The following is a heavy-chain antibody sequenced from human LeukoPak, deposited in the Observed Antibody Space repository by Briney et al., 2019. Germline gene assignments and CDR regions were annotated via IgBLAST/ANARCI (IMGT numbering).Heavy chain of an antibody. CDR2: INPSGGST. V-gene: IGHV1-46*01. Sequence: ASVKVSCKASGYTFTNYYMHWVRQAPGQGLEWMGIINPSGGSTSYAQKLQGRVTMTTDTSTSTAYMELRSLRSDDTAVYYCARDYGGGSGWYYYYYYMDVWGKGTTVTVSS. CDR3: ARDYGGGSGWYYYYYYMDV. J-gene: IGHJ6*03. CDR1: GYTFTNYY. D-gene: IGHD6-19*01.